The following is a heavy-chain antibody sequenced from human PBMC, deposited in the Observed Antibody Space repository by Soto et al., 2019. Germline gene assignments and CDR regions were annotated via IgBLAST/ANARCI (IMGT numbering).Heavy chain of an antibody. V-gene: IGHV2-5*02. CDR2: IYWDDDK. J-gene: IGHJ6*03. Sequence: QITLKESGPTLVKPTQTLTLTCTFSVFSLTTSGEAVGWIRQPPGKALEWLALIYWDDDKRSSPSLKSRLTITKDTSKNQVVLTMTNMDPVDTATYYCAHIPGSGQLLYSYYYYMDVWGKGTTVTVSS. D-gene: IGHD3-10*01. CDR1: VFSLTTSGEA. CDR3: AHIPGSGQLLYSYYYYMDV.